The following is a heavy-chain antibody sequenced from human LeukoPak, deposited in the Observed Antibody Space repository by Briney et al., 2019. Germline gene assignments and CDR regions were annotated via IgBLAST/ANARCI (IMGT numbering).Heavy chain of an antibody. CDR2: IWYGGSNK. Sequence: GGSLRLSCAASGFTFSSYGMHWVRQAPGKGLEWVAVIWYGGSNKYYADSVKGRFTISRDNSKNTLYLQMNSLRAEDTAVYYCAKDRAYGAGVFDIWGQGTMVTVSS. CDR3: AKDRAYGAGVFDI. CDR1: GFTFSSYG. D-gene: IGHD4/OR15-4a*01. J-gene: IGHJ3*02. V-gene: IGHV3-30*02.